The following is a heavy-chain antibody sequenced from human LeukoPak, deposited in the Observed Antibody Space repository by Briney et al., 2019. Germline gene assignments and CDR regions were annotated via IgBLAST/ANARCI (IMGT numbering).Heavy chain of an antibody. Sequence: SETLSLTCAVYGGSFSGYYWSWIRQPPGKGLEWIGEINHSASTNYNPSLKSRVTISVDTSKNQFSLKLSSVTAADTAVYYCARLRYCTKGVCPWGQGTLVTVSS. CDR1: GGSFSGYY. J-gene: IGHJ5*02. D-gene: IGHD2-8*01. V-gene: IGHV4-34*01. CDR2: INHSAST. CDR3: ARLRYCTKGVCP.